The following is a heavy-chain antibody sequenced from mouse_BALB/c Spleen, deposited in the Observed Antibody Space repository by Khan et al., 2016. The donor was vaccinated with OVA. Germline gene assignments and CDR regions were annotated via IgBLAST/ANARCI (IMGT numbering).Heavy chain of an antibody. J-gene: IGHJ1*01. CDR1: GISITSGNYR. CDR3: AGDYGSLYWYFDV. D-gene: IGHD1-1*01. Sequence: EVQLQESGPGLVKPSQTVSLTCTVTGISITSGNYRWSWIRQFPGNKLEWIGNIYYSGTVTYNPSLTSRTTTTRDTSKNQFFLEMNFMTAEDTATDYCAGDYGSLYWYFDVWGAGTTVTVSS. V-gene: IGHV3-5*02. CDR2: IYYSGTV.